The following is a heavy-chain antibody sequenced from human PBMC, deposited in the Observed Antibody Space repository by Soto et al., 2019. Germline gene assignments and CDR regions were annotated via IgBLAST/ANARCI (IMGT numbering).Heavy chain of an antibody. J-gene: IGHJ4*02. CDR1: GYTFTNYG. CDR3: ARERQYGPLRY. V-gene: IGHV1-18*01. Sequence: QVQLVQSGVEVKKPGASVKVSCQASGYTFTNYGITWLRQAPGQGLEWMGWVSAYNRNTNYAQRFQDRVTMTTDTSTRTAYMDLRNLISDDTAIYFWARERQYGPLRYWGQGTLVTVSS. CDR2: VSAYNRNT. D-gene: IGHD4-4*01.